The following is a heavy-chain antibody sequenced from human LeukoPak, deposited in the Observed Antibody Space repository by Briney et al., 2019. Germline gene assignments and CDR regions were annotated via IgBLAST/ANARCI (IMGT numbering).Heavy chain of an antibody. V-gene: IGHV3-7*01. Sequence: GSLRLSCAASGFTFSRYAMSWVRQAPGKGLEWVASIKEDGSREWYADSVKGRFTVSRDNAKNSLHLQLNSLRVDDTAVYYCTRDYDNARDYWGQGTLVTVSS. CDR1: GFTFSRYA. D-gene: IGHD3-16*01. CDR2: IKEDGSRE. CDR3: TRDYDNARDY. J-gene: IGHJ4*02.